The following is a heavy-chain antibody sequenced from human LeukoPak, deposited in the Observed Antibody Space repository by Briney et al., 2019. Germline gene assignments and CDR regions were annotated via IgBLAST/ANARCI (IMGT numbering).Heavy chain of an antibody. V-gene: IGHV3-23*01. CDR1: GFTFNTYG. D-gene: IGHD5-12*01. CDR2: ISASGGST. Sequence: GGSLRLSCAASGFTFNTYGMSWVRQAPGKGLEWVSGISASGGSTYYADSVKGRFTISRDNFKNTLYLQLNSLRAEDTAVYYCAKYVIQQLRSSGYDYFDYWGQGTLVTVSS. J-gene: IGHJ4*02. CDR3: AKYVIQQLRSSGYDYFDY.